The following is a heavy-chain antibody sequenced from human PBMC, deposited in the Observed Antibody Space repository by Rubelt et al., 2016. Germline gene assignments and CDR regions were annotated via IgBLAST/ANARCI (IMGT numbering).Heavy chain of an antibody. CDR2: INQDGREK. D-gene: IGHD5/OR15-5a*01. CDR3: GGEPQVYCSYGLEV. V-gene: IGHV3-7*03. J-gene: IGHJ6*02. CDR1: GFTFSYHC. Sequence: GGSLRLSCAASGFTFSYHCISLVRQASGKGLEWVANINQDGREKKYVDSVKGRFTISQDNAKNSLFLQMGNLRAEDTAVYYCGGEPQVYCSYGLEVWGQGTTVTVSS.